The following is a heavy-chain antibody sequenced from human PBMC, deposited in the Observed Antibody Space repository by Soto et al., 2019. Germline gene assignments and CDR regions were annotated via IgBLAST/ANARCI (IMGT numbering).Heavy chain of an antibody. D-gene: IGHD3-10*01. Sequence: QVQLVESGGGVVQPGRSLRLSCAASGFTFSRYGMHWVRQAPGKGRAWVAVIWYDGSNKYYADSVKGQFHIYRDNSNNTLYLKRLSLRAEDTAVYYCARDPFGEMTAEDFEIWGQGTMATVSS. CDR1: GFTFSRYG. V-gene: IGHV3-33*01. CDR2: IWYDGSNK. J-gene: IGHJ3*02. CDR3: ARDPFGEMTAEDFEI.